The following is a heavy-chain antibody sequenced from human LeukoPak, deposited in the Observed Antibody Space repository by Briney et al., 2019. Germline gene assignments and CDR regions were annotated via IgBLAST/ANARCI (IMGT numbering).Heavy chain of an antibody. J-gene: IGHJ4*02. CDR3: AKDYGSGSFDYLDY. Sequence: PGGSLRLSCAASGFTFSSYAMSWVRQTPGKGLEWVSAISASGIGTYYTDSVKGRFTVSRDNSKNTLYLQMNSLRAEDTAVYYCAKDYGSGSFDYLDYWGQGTLVTVSS. CDR2: ISASGIGT. V-gene: IGHV3-23*01. CDR1: GFTFSSYA. D-gene: IGHD3-10*01.